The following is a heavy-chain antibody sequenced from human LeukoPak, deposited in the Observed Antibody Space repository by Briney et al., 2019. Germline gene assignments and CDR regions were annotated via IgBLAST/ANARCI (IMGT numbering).Heavy chain of an antibody. Sequence: SETLSLTCAVSGDSISSNNWWSWVRQPPGKGLEWIGEIYHSGSTNKNPSLKNRLSISVDKSKNQFSLRLSSVTAADTAIYFCARRAISVNNFGDSHWGQGTRVIVSS. D-gene: IGHD2-21*02. CDR1: GDSISSNNW. CDR3: ARRAISVNNFGDSH. J-gene: IGHJ4*02. CDR2: IYHSGST. V-gene: IGHV4-4*02.